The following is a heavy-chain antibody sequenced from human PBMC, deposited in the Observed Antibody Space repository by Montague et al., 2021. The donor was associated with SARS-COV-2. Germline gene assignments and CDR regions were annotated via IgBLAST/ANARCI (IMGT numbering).Heavy chain of an antibody. CDR2: IYPDDSDT. Sequence: QSGAEVKKPGESLKISCKGSEDTFSDYWIAWVRQMPGKGLEWMGIIYPDDSDTRYSPSFQGQVTIAADESINTAYLQWRSLKASDTAMYYCARTYYDLLLHTHGFDXWGQGTMVTVS. J-gene: IGHJ3*02. CDR1: EDTFSDYW. D-gene: IGHD3-9*01. CDR3: ARTYYDLLLHTHGFDX. V-gene: IGHV5-51*03.